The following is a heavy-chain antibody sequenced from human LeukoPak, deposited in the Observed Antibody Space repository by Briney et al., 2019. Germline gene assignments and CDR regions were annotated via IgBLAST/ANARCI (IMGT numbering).Heavy chain of an antibody. D-gene: IGHD3-16*01. J-gene: IGHJ5*02. CDR2: IYYNGDT. CDR3: ARHIRLGGWFGP. CDR1: GGFISGHY. V-gene: IGHV4-59*08. Sequence: SETLSLTCTASGGFISGHYWSWIRQPPGKGLEWIGYIYYNGDTNYNPSVKSRVTISLDKSKNYLSLKLTSVTAADTAIYYCARHIRLGGWFGPWGQGTLVTVSS.